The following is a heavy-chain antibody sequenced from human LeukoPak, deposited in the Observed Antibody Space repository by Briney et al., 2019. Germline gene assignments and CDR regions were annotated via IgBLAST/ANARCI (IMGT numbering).Heavy chain of an antibody. D-gene: IGHD2-15*01. Sequence: SETLSLTCAVYGGSFIGFHWNWIRQAPGKGLEWIGDINHSGSTNYNPSLKSRVTISVDTSKNQFSLKLSSVTAADTAVYYCARGYRSGGSCSVGFDPWGQGTLVTVSS. CDR1: GGSFIGFH. J-gene: IGHJ5*02. CDR3: ARGYRSGGSCSVGFDP. V-gene: IGHV4-34*01. CDR2: INHSGST.